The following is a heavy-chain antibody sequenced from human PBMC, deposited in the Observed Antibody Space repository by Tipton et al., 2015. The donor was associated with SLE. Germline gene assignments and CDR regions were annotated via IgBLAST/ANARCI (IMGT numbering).Heavy chain of an antibody. V-gene: IGHV4-39*07. J-gene: IGHJ2*01. CDR1: GGSVSSGDYY. CDR3: ARGSPNSYGYSYWYFDL. D-gene: IGHD5-18*01. Sequence: SGGSVSSGDYYWGWIRQPPGKGLEWIGSIYHSGSTYYNPSLKSRVTISVDTSKNQFSLKLSSVTAADTAVYYCARGSPNSYGYSYWYFDLWGRGTLVTASS. CDR2: IYHSGST.